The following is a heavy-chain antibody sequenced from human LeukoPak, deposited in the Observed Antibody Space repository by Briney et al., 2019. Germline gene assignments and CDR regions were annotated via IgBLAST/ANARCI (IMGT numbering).Heavy chain of an antibody. CDR3: ARGNYGIKWYYMDV. CDR2: IYYSGST. CDR1: SGSISSYY. Sequence: SETLSLTCTVSSGSISSYYWGWIRQPPGKGLEWIGHIYYSGSTNYNPSLKSRVTMSVDTSKNQFSLKLSSVTAADTAVYYCARGNYGIKWYYMDVWGKGTTVTVSS. V-gene: IGHV4-59*08. J-gene: IGHJ6*03. D-gene: IGHD4-11*01.